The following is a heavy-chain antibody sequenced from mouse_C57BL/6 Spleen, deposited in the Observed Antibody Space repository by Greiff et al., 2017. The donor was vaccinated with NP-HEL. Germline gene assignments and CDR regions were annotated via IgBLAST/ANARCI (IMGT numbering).Heavy chain of an antibody. CDR1: GYTFTDYE. J-gene: IGHJ3*01. V-gene: IGHV1-15*01. Sequence: QVQLQQSGAELVRPGASVTLSCKASGYTFTDYEMHWVKQTPVHGLEWIGAIDPETGGTAYNQKFKGKAILTADKSSSTAYMELRSLTSEDSAVYYCTPELSAWFAYWGQGTLVTVSA. CDR2: IDPETGGT. CDR3: TPELSAWFAY.